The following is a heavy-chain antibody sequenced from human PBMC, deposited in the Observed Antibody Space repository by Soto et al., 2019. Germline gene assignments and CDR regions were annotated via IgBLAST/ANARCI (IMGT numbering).Heavy chain of an antibody. Sequence: QVQLQQSGPGLVKPSQTLSLTCAISGDSVSTYSATWDWIRQSPSRGLEWLGRTYYRSKWYNDYAASVKGRITISPDPSNNHLSMQLNSVTPDATAVYYCARLIGNSWLDSWGQGTLVTVSS. J-gene: IGHJ5*01. CDR1: GDSVSTYSAT. CDR3: ARLIGNSWLDS. CDR2: TYYRSKWYN. D-gene: IGHD2-8*01. V-gene: IGHV6-1*01.